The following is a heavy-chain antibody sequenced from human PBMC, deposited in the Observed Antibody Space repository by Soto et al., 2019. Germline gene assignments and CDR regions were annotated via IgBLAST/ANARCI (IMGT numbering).Heavy chain of an antibody. CDR1: GVSISSYY. CDR3: ARGIGQQLPPLD. D-gene: IGHD6-13*01. CDR2: IYYSGNT. V-gene: IGHV4-59*01. J-gene: IGHJ4*02. Sequence: SETLSLTCTVSGVSISSYYWSWIRQPPGKGLEWIGYIYYSGNTNYNPSLKSRVTISIDASKSQFSLELSSVTAADSAVYFCARGIGQQLPPLDWGQGTLVTVSS.